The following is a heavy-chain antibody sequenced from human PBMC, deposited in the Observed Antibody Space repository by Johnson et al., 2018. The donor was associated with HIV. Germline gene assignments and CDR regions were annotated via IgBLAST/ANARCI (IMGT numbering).Heavy chain of an antibody. CDR1: GFTVSSNY. CDR2: SSGSGGST. Sequence: VQLVESGGGLIQPWGSLRVSCAASGFTVSSNYISWVRQAPGKGLEWVSASSGSGGSTYYADSVKGRSTISRDNSKNTLYLQMNSLRAEDTAVYYCAKDIYSGSYLNRNDAFDIWGQGTMVTVSS. V-gene: IGHV3-23*04. CDR3: AKDIYSGSYLNRNDAFDI. D-gene: IGHD1-26*01. J-gene: IGHJ3*02.